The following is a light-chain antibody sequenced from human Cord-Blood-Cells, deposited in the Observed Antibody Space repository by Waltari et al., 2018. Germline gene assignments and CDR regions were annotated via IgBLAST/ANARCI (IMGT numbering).Light chain of an antibody. J-gene: IGKJ2*01. Sequence: DIKITQSPSSLSPSVGARVTITCRASQSISSYLNWYQQKPGKAPKLLIYAASSLQSGVPSRFSGSGSGTDFTLTISSLQPEDFATYYCQQSYSTPYTFGQGTKLEIK. CDR3: QQSYSTPYT. CDR2: AAS. CDR1: QSISSY. V-gene: IGKV1-39*01.